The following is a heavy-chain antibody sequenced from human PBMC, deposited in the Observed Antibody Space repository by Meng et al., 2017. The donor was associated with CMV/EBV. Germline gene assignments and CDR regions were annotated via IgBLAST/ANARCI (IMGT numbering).Heavy chain of an antibody. CDR3: LTMNFDY. CDR2: RWKEGSDE. D-gene: IGHD3-22*01. Sequence: GCGFTFSKKGKHWASRAAGKGKEWVALRWKEGSDEKKGKSEKANADSVKGRFTISRDDSKNTLYRQMNGLRAEDTAVYYCLTMNFDYWGQGTLVTVSS. CDR1: GFTFSKKG. J-gene: IGHJ4*02. V-gene: IGHV3-33*01.